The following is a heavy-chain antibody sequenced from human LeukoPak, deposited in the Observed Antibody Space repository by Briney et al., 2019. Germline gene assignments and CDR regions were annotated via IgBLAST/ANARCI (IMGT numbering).Heavy chain of an antibody. V-gene: IGHV3-53*01. CDR3: ARLGSYLDFDN. CDR1: GFSVSSNY. Sequence: HPGGSLTLSCAASGFSVSSNYMSWVRQPPGKGLEWVSVIDSGGRTYYADSIQGRFTFSRDDSKNTLYLQMISLRAEDTAVYYCARLGSYLDFDNWGQGTLVTVSS. J-gene: IGHJ4*02. D-gene: IGHD3-10*01. CDR2: IDSGGRT.